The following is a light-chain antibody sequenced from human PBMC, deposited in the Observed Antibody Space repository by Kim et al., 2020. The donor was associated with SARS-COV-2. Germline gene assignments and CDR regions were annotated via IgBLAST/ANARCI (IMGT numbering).Light chain of an antibody. J-gene: IGLJ1*01. Sequence: QSALTQPPSASGSPGQSVAISCSGTSSDFGPYNYVSWYQQHPGKAPKLIIYEVTKRPSGVPDRFSGSKSGNTASLTISGLQAEDEADYYCTSHANNNYVFGTGTKVTVL. V-gene: IGLV2-8*01. CDR1: SSDFGPYNY. CDR3: TSHANNNYV. CDR2: EVT.